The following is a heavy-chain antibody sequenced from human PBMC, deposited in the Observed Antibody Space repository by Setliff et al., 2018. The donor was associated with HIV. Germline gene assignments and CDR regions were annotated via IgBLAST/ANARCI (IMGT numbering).Heavy chain of an antibody. CDR1: GYTFTSYG. V-gene: IGHV1-18*01. Sequence: ASVKVSCKASGYTFTSYGISWVRQAPGQGLEWMAWISAFSGNTHYAQKFQGRVTMTTDTSTSTAYMELRSLRSDDTAVYYCARDTAEYSSSWYREEDAFDIWGQGTMVTV. J-gene: IGHJ3*02. D-gene: IGHD6-13*01. CDR3: ARDTAEYSSSWYREEDAFDI. CDR2: ISAFSGNT.